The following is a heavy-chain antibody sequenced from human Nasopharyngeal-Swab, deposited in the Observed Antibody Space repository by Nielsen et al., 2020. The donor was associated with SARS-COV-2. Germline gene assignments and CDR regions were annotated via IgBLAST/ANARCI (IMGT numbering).Heavy chain of an antibody. V-gene: IGHV3-21*06. CDR3: VRGSYGHYDS. CDR2: ISPTSDYI. Sequence: GESLKISCAASGFTFSSYTMNWVRQAPGKGLEWVSSISPTSDYIYYAESVKGRFTISHDNAKNSLFLQMNSLRAEETAIYYCVRGSYGHYDSWGQGALITVSS. CDR1: GFTFSSYT. D-gene: IGHD4-17*01. J-gene: IGHJ5*01.